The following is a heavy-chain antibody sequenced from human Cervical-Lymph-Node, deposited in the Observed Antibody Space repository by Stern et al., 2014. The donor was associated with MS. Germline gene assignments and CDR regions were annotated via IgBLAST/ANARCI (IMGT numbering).Heavy chain of an antibody. CDR2: IIPILGTA. D-gene: IGHD1-1*01. V-gene: IGHV1-69*01. Sequence: VQLGESGAEVKKPGSSVRVSCKASGGAFTNYSITLVRQAPGQGMEWMGGIIPILGTATYSRKFQGRVTITADDSTSTGYLELSSLRSDDTAVYYCARDQGRSWYFDFWGQGTPVTVSS. CDR1: GGAFTNYS. J-gene: IGHJ4*02. CDR3: ARDQGRSWYFDF.